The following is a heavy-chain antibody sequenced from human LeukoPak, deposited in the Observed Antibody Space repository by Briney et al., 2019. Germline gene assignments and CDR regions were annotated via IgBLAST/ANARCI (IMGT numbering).Heavy chain of an antibody. J-gene: IGHJ6*03. V-gene: IGHV4-39*01. CDR1: GGSISSSSYY. CDR3: ARLPWYGDYYYYYMDV. Sequence: SETLSLTCTVSGGSISSSSYYWGWIRQPPGKGLEWIGSIYYSGSTYYNPSLKSRVTISVDTSKNQFSLKLSSVTAADTAVYYCARLPWYGDYYYYYMDVWGKGTTVTISS. CDR2: IYYSGST. D-gene: IGHD4-17*01.